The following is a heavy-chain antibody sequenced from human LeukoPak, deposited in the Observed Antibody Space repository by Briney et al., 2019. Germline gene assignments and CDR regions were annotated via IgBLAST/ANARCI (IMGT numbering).Heavy chain of an antibody. CDR2: IYYSGST. V-gene: IGHV4-39*01. D-gene: IGHD6-13*01. Sequence: PSETLSLTCTVSGGSISSSSYYWGWIRQPPGKGLEWIGSIYYSGSTYYNPSLKSRVTISVDTSKNQFSLKLSSVTAADTAVYYCARHESSSWLRFYMDVWGKGTTVTVSS. J-gene: IGHJ6*03. CDR1: GGSISSSSYY. CDR3: ARHESSSWLRFYMDV.